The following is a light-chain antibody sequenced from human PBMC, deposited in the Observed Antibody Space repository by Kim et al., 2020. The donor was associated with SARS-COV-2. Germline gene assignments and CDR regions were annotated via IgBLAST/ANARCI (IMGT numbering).Light chain of an antibody. CDR1: KIGVKS. CDR2: YDD. J-gene: IGLJ2*01. CDR3: QVWDRSSDHLV. V-gene: IGLV3-21*04. Sequence: ARGEAATSPCEGYKIGVKSVLGYQQRPGQAPLLVIYYDDDRPSGIPERFSGSNSGNTATLTIDRVEAGDEADYYCQVWDRSSDHLVFGGGTQLTVL.